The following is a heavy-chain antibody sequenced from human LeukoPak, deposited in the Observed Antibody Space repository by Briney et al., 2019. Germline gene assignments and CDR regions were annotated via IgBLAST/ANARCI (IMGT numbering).Heavy chain of an antibody. D-gene: IGHD6-25*01. CDR3: ARVHSSSAAGAFDI. Sequence: SETLSLTCSVSGASISSYYWSWIRQPPGKGLEWIGYVYYSGSTNYNPSLKSRVTISVDTSKNQFSLKLSSVTAADTAVYYCARVHSSSAAGAFDIWGQRTMVTVSS. J-gene: IGHJ3*02. CDR1: GASISSYY. V-gene: IGHV4-59*01. CDR2: VYYSGST.